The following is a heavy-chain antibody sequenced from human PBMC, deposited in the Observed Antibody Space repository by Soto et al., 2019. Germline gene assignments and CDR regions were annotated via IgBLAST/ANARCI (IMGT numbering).Heavy chain of an antibody. CDR1: GFTFSSYG. D-gene: IGHD1-26*01. Sequence: PGGSLRLSCAASGFTFSSYGMHWVRQAPGKGLEWVAVIWYDGSNKYYADSVKGRFTISRDNSKNTLYLQMNSLRAEDTAVYYCAREVGTTRSYYYGMDVWGQGTTVTVSS. V-gene: IGHV3-33*01. J-gene: IGHJ6*02. CDR2: IWYDGSNK. CDR3: AREVGTTRSYYYGMDV.